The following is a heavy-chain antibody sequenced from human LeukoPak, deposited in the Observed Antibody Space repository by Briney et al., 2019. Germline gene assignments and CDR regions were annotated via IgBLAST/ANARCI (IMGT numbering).Heavy chain of an antibody. CDR3: ARIFTVTTGGNAFDI. J-gene: IGHJ3*02. CDR2: IDWDDDK. Sequence: SGPTLVNHTQTLTLTCTFSGFSLSTSGMCVSWIRQPPGKALEWLARIDWDDDKYYSTSLKTRLTISKDTSKNQVVLTMTNMDPVDTATYYCARIFTVTTGGNAFDIWGQGTMVTVSS. V-gene: IGHV2-70*11. D-gene: IGHD4-17*01. CDR1: GFSLSTSGMC.